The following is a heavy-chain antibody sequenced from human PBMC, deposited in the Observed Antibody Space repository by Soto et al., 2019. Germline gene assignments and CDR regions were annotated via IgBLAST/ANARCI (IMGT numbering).Heavy chain of an antibody. CDR3: ARALYYDFWSGYYESDY. Sequence: QVTLKESGPVLVKPTETLTLTCTVSGFSLSNARMGVSWIRQPPGKALEWLAHIFSNDEKSYSIFLKSRLTIPQDTSKSQVVLTMTNMDPVDTATYYCARALYYDFWSGYYESDYWGQGTLVTVSS. CDR1: GFSLSNARMG. V-gene: IGHV2-26*01. CDR2: IFSNDEK. J-gene: IGHJ4*02. D-gene: IGHD3-3*01.